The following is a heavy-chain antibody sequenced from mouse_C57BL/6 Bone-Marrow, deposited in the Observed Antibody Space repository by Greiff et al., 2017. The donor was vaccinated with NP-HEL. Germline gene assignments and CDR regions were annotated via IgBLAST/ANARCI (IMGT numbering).Heavy chain of an antibody. Sequence: VQLQQPGAELVKPGASVKLSCKASGYTFTSYWMHWVKQRPGQGLEWIGMIHPNSGSTNYNEKFKSKATLTVDKSSSTAYRQLSSLTSEDSAVYYCARRGLVYYFDYWGQGTTLTVSS. J-gene: IGHJ2*01. D-gene: IGHD2-4*01. CDR2: IHPNSGST. V-gene: IGHV1-64*01. CDR3: ARRGLVYYFDY. CDR1: GYTFTSYW.